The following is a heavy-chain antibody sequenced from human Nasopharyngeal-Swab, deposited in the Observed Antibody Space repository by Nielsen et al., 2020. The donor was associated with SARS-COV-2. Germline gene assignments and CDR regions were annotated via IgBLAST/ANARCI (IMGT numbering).Heavy chain of an antibody. D-gene: IGHD1-26*01. V-gene: IGHV3-23*01. CDR3: ARDGAGATDY. CDR1: GFSFSSYA. Sequence: ESLKISCAASGFSFSSYALSWVRQAPGKGLEYISGGCGRTYYADSVKGRFTISRDNSTNTVYLQMNSLRAEDTAISIFARDGAGATDYWGQGTLVTVSS. J-gene: IGHJ4*02. CDR2: ISGGCGRT.